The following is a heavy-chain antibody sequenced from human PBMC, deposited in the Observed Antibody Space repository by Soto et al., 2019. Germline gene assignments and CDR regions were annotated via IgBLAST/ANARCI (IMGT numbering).Heavy chain of an antibody. Sequence: QVQLQESGPGLVMPSGTLSLTCAVSGASISSNDWWNWVRQPPGKGLEWIGEIYHGGTTIYNPPLNSRVSISIDESKNHFSLKLTSVTAADTAVYYCARDFKAPKDAWAFDYWGQGILVTVSS. CDR3: ARDFKAPKDAWAFDY. CDR2: IYHGGTT. D-gene: IGHD3-16*01. V-gene: IGHV4-4*02. CDR1: GASISSNDW. J-gene: IGHJ4*02.